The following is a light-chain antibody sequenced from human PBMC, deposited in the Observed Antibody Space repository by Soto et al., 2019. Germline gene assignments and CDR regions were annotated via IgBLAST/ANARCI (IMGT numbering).Light chain of an antibody. Sequence: TEVALSPYNQSAGVGDRVTSTCRASQRISTYLNWYQQKPGKAPTLLIYAASSLQSGVPSRFSGGGSGTDFTLTINTLQPGDFATYFCQQCYSSPRTFGQGTKVDIK. V-gene: IGKV1-39*01. CDR1: QRISTY. CDR2: AAS. J-gene: IGKJ1*01. CDR3: QQCYSSPRT.